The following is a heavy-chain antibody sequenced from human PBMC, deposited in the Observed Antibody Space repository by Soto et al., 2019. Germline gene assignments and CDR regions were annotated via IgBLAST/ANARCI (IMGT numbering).Heavy chain of an antibody. CDR2: IYYSGST. CDR1: GGSISSSSYY. V-gene: IGHV4-39*01. Sequence: SETLSLTCTVSGGSISSSSYYWGWIRQPPGKGLEWIGSIYYSGSTYYNPSLKSRVTISVDTSKNRFSLKLSSVTAADTAVYYCARPQDSSGYYSRYNWFDPWGQGTLVTVSS. J-gene: IGHJ5*02. CDR3: ARPQDSSGYYSRYNWFDP. D-gene: IGHD3-22*01.